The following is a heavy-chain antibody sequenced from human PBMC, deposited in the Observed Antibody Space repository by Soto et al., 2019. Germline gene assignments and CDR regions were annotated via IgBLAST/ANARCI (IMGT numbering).Heavy chain of an antibody. CDR3: ARPITMVRGVHHWYFDL. J-gene: IGHJ2*01. CDR2: IYYSGST. D-gene: IGHD3-10*01. Sequence: SETLSLTCTVSGGSISSYYWSWIRQPPGKGLEWIGYIYYSGSTNYNPSLKSRVTISVDTSKNQFSLKLSSVTAADTAVYYCARPITMVRGVHHWYFDLWGRGTLVTVSS. V-gene: IGHV4-59*01. CDR1: GGSISSYY.